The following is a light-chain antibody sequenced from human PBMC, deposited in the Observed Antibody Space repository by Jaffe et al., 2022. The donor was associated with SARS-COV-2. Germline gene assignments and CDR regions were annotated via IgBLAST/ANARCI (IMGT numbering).Light chain of an antibody. J-gene: IGKJ2*01. Sequence: EIVMTQSPGTLSVSPGERATLFCRASQSVSSNLAWYQQKSDQAPRLLIYGASTRATGIPARFSGSGSGTEFTLTISSLQSEDFAVYYCQHYNNWPYTFGQGTKLEIK. CDR2: GAS. CDR1: QSVSSN. V-gene: IGKV3-15*01. CDR3: QHYNNWPYT.